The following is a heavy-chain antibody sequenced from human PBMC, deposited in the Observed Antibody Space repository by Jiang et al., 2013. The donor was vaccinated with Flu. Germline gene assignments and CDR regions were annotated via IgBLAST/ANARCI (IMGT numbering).Heavy chain of an antibody. CDR1: GFTFSSYA. D-gene: IGHD2-15*01. J-gene: IGHJ4*02. CDR3: AKFPYCSGGSCYPQFDY. V-gene: IGHV3-23*01. Sequence: VQLLESGGGLVQPGGSLRLSCAASGFTFSSYAMSWVRQAPGKGLEWVSAISGSGGSTYYADSVKGRFTISRDNSKNTLYLQMNSLRAEDTAVYYCAKFPYCSGGSCYPQFDYWGQGTLVTVSS. CDR2: ISGSGGST.